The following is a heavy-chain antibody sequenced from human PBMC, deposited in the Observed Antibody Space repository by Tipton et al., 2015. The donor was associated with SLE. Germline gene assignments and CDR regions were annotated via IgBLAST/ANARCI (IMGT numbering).Heavy chain of an antibody. CDR3: ARDCKGPFAFDI. CDR1: GYSISSGYY. CDR2: IYHSGST. Sequence: GLVKPSETLSLTCAVSGYSISSGYYWGWIRQPPGKGLEWIGSIYHSGSTYYNPPLKSRVTISVDTSKNQFSLRLSSVTAADTAVYYCARDCKGPFAFDIWGQGTMVTVSS. J-gene: IGHJ3*02. V-gene: IGHV4-38-2*02.